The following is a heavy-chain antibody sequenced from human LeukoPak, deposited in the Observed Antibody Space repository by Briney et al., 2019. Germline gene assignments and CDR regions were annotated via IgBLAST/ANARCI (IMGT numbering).Heavy chain of an antibody. CDR3: ASPLIQLSYDYFDY. V-gene: IGHV3-30-3*01. Sequence: GASVTVSCTASGYTFTGYYMHWVRQAPGKGLEWVAVISYDGSNKYYADSVKGRFTISRDNSKNTLYLQMNSLRAEDTAVYYCASPLIQLSYDYFDYWGQGTLVTVSS. CDR1: GYTFTGYY. CDR2: ISYDGSNK. D-gene: IGHD5-18*01. J-gene: IGHJ4*02.